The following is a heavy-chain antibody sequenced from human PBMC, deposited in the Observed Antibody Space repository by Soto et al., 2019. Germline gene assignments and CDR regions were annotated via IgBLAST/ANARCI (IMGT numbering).Heavy chain of an antibody. J-gene: IGHJ6*02. Sequence: QVQLVQSGDEVKKPGASVKVSCKASGYIFVNYGIAWVRQAPGQGLGWMGGISPYSGNTHYAGRVQGRLTMTTDTPTSTAYMDLGSLTSDDTAVYYCAMVDNYVTPTPRDVWGQGTTVTVSS. V-gene: IGHV1-18*01. CDR3: AMVDNYVTPTPRDV. CDR2: ISPYSGNT. D-gene: IGHD3-16*01. CDR1: GYIFVNYG.